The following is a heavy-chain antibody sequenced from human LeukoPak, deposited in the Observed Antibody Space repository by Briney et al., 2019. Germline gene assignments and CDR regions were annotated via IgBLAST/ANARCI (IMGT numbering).Heavy chain of an antibody. D-gene: IGHD3-22*01. Sequence: PGGSLRLSCAASGFTVSSSYMSWVRQAPGKGLEWVSVINSGGNTYYADSVKGRFTISRDNSKNTLYLQMNSLRAEDTAVYYCARDRQGRTYYFDYWGQGTLVTVSS. CDR3: ARDRQGRTYYFDY. CDR2: INSGGNT. CDR1: GFTVSSSY. J-gene: IGHJ4*02. V-gene: IGHV3-66*02.